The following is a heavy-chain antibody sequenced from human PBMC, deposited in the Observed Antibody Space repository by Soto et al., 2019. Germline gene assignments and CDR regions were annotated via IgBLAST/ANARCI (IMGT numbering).Heavy chain of an antibody. J-gene: IGHJ5*02. D-gene: IGHD2-15*01. CDR1: GGSISSPNFY. CDR3: ARGLPLDCSGGSCYYGQDRNWFDP. Sequence: SETLSLTCTVSGGSISSPNFYWSWIRQHPGKGLEWIGSIYYSGITSYNPSLKSRVTISVDTSKNQFSLKLSSVTAADTAVYFCARGLPLDCSGGSCYYGQDRNWFDPWGQGTLVTVSS. V-gene: IGHV4-30-4*08. CDR2: IYYSGIT.